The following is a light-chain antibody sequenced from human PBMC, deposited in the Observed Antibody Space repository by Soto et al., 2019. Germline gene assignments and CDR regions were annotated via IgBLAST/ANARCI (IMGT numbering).Light chain of an antibody. V-gene: IGKV1-5*03. CDR2: KAS. J-gene: IGKJ1*01. CDR1: QTISSW. CDR3: QHYNSYSEA. Sequence: DTQMTQSPSTLSGSVGDRVTITCRASQTISSWLAWYQQKPGKAPKLLIYKASTLKSGVPSRFSGSRSGTEFTLTISSLQPDDFATYYCQHYNSYSEAFGQGTKVELK.